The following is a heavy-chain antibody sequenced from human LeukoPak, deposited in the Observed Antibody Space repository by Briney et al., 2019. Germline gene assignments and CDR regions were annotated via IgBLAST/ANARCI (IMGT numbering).Heavy chain of an antibody. CDR2: IYYTGT. CDR3: ASRKLGNDY. J-gene: IGHJ4*02. CDR1: GGSVTDYY. D-gene: IGHD7-27*01. V-gene: IGHV4-59*02. Sequence: KSSETLSLTCTVSGGSVTDYYWSWIRQSPGKGLEWIGHIYYTGTSYNPSLKSRVTISADTSKNQFSLKLISVTAADTAVYYCASRKLGNDYWGQGTLVTVSS.